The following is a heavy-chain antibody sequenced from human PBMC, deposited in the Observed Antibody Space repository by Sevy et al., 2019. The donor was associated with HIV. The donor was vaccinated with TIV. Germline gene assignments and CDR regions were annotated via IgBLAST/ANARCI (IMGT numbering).Heavy chain of an antibody. CDR2: IKRKTDSGTT. Sequence: GGSLRLSCAASGITFSNTWMSWVRQAPGKGLEWLGRIKRKTDSGTTDYAAPVKGRFTIARDDSKNTLHLQMNGLKTEDTAVYYCTTEGLYCSGDICPPEGFDYWGQGTLVTVS. D-gene: IGHD2-15*01. V-gene: IGHV3-15*01. CDR1: GITFSNTW. J-gene: IGHJ4*02. CDR3: TTEGLYCSGDICPPEGFDY.